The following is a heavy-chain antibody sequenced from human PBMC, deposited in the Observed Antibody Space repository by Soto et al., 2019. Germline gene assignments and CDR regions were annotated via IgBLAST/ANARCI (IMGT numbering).Heavy chain of an antibody. Sequence: ASVKVSCKAFGYTFTSYGISWVRQAPGQGLEWMGWISAYNGNTNYAQKLQGRVTMTTDTSTSTAYMKLRSLRSDDTAVFYFARLYCSSTSCYPRHAFDIWGQGTMVTVSS. J-gene: IGHJ3*02. CDR3: ARLYCSSTSCYPRHAFDI. CDR1: GYTFTSYG. V-gene: IGHV1-18*01. D-gene: IGHD2-2*01. CDR2: ISAYNGNT.